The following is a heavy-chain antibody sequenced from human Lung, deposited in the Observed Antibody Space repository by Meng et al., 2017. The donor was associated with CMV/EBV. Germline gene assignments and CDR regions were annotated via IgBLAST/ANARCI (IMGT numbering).Heavy chain of an antibody. Sequence: SETLSLTCTVSGYSISSGYYWGWIRQPPGKGLEWIGSIYHSGSTYYNPSLKSRVTISVDTSKTQFSLKLSSVTAADTAVYYCARVSCSSTSCYDYWGQGTLVTVSS. D-gene: IGHD2-2*01. V-gene: IGHV4-38-2*02. J-gene: IGHJ4*02. CDR1: GYSISSGYY. CDR3: ARVSCSSTSCYDY. CDR2: IYHSGST.